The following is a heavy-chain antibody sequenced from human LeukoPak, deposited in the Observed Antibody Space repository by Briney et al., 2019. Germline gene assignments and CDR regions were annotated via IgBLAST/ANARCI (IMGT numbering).Heavy chain of an antibody. CDR1: GFTFSSYG. CDR2: ISGRGGST. Sequence: AGGSLRLSCAASGFTFSSYGMHWVRQAPGKGLEWVSAISGRGGSTYYADSVKGRFTISRDNSKNTLYLQINSLRAEDTAVYYCAKETASDFGGAVDYWGRGTLVTVSS. V-gene: IGHV3-23*01. D-gene: IGHD3-10*01. CDR3: AKETASDFGGAVDY. J-gene: IGHJ4*02.